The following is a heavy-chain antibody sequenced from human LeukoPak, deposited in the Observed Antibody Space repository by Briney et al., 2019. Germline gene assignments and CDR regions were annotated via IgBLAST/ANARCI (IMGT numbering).Heavy chain of an antibody. Sequence: HSGGSLRLSCAASGFTFSSYAMSWVRQAPGKGLEWVSAISGSGGSTYYADSVKGRFTISRDNSKNTLYLQMNSLRAEDTAVYYCAKDQQEYYYDSSGYSGPFDYWGQGTLVTVSS. J-gene: IGHJ4*02. V-gene: IGHV3-23*01. CDR1: GFTFSSYA. D-gene: IGHD3-22*01. CDR3: AKDQQEYYYDSSGYSGPFDY. CDR2: ISGSGGST.